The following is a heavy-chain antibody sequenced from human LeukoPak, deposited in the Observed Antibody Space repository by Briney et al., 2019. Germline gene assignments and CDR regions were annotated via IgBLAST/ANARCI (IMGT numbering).Heavy chain of an antibody. CDR2: TYYRSKWSF. J-gene: IGHJ4*02. CDR1: GDIIFTNNVA. CDR3: ARGKYTSFDN. V-gene: IGHV6-1*01. Sequence: SQTLSLTCAISGDIIFTNNVAWHWIRESPSRGLEWLGRTYYRSKWSFDYAVSVKSRITINADTSKNQFSLQLSSVTPEDTAVYYCARGKYTSFDNWGQGTLVTVSS. D-gene: IGHD6-6*01.